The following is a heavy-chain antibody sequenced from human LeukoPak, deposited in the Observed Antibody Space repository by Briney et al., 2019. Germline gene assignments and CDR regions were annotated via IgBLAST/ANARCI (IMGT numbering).Heavy chain of an antibody. Sequence: ASVKVSCKASGYTFTGYYMHWVRQAPGQGLEWMGWINPNSGGTNYAQKFQGRVTMTRDTSISTAYMELSRLRSDDTAVYYCARGPGYSSSSSYLYWGQGTLVTVSS. CDR1: GYTFTGYY. CDR2: INPNSGGT. J-gene: IGHJ4*02. D-gene: IGHD6-6*01. CDR3: ARGPGYSSSSSYLY. V-gene: IGHV1-2*02.